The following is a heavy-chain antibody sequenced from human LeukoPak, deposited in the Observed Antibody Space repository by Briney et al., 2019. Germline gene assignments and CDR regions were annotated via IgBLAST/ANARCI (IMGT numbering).Heavy chain of an antibody. CDR2: TYYRSKWYN. Sequence: PSQTLSLTCAISGDSFSSNSAAWNWIRQSPSRGLEWLGRTYYRSKWYNDYAVSVKSRITINPDTSKNQFSLQLNSVTPEDTAVYYCARGREYYDILTGYYPSYYFDYWGQGTLVTVSS. J-gene: IGHJ4*02. D-gene: IGHD3-9*01. CDR3: ARGREYYDILTGYYPSYYFDY. CDR1: GDSFSSNSAA. V-gene: IGHV6-1*01.